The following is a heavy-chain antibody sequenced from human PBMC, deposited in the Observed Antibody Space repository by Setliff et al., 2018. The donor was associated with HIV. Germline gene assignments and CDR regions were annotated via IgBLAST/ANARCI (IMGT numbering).Heavy chain of an antibody. CDR2: INHSGSA. D-gene: IGHD5-18*01. V-gene: IGHV4-34*01. Sequence: PSETMSLTCAVYGESFSGYSWTWIRQPPGKGLEWHGEINHSGSAKYNPALKIRVTTSVDTSKKQFSLKLTSVTAADTAVYYCARGTKGIQLWYTLFFDYWGQGTRVTVSS. CDR1: GESFSGYS. CDR3: ARGTKGIQLWYTLFFDY. J-gene: IGHJ4*02.